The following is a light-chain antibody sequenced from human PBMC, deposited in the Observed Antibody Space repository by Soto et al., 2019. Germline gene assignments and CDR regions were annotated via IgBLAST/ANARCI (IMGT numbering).Light chain of an antibody. CDR1: QRVSNSF. V-gene: IGKV3-20*01. CDR2: GVS. Sequence: ESVLTQSPGTLSLSPGERATLSCRASQRVSNSFFAWYQQKPGQAPRLLIYGVSSRATGIPDRFSGSGSGTDFTLTISRLEPEDFVVYYCQQYSTLPHTFGQGTKLEVK. CDR3: QQYSTLPHT. J-gene: IGKJ2*01.